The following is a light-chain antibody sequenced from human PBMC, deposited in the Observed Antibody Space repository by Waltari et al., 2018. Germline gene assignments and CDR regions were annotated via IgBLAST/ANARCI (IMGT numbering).Light chain of an antibody. J-gene: IGKJ5*01. Sequence: AIQLTQSPSSLPASVGDRVTITCRASRDISSALAWYQQKPGKAPKFLIYDASTLGSGVPSRFSGSGSGTDFTLTISSLQPEDFATYYCQQFYNSPITFGQGTRLEIK. CDR1: RDISSA. CDR2: DAS. CDR3: QQFYNSPIT. V-gene: IGKV1D-13*01.